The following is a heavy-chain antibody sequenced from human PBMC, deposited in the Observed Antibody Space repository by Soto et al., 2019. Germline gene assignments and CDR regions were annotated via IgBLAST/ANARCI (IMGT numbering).Heavy chain of an antibody. CDR3: ARGKALRLGELSLFMPSRPHYYYYYGMDV. V-gene: IGHV1-69*13. J-gene: IGHJ6*02. CDR1: GGTFSSYA. CDR2: IIPIFGTA. D-gene: IGHD3-16*02. Sequence: SVKVSCKASGGTFSSYAISWVRQAPGQGLEWMGGIIPIFGTANYAQKFQGRVTITADESTSTAYMELSSLRSEDTAVYYCARGKALRLGELSLFMPSRPHYYYYYGMDVWGHGTTVTVSS.